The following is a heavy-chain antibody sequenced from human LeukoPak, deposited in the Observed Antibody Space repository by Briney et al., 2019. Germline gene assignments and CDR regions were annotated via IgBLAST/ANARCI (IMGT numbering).Heavy chain of an antibody. CDR2: ISYDGSNK. CDR1: GFTFSSYG. Sequence: GRSLRLSCAASGFTFSSYGMHWVRQAPGKGPEWVAVISYDGSNKYYADSVKGRFTISRDNSKNTLYLQMNSLRAEDTAVYYCAKVGIPAATRSWFDPWGQGTLVTVSS. J-gene: IGHJ5*02. D-gene: IGHD2-2*01. CDR3: AKVGIPAATRSWFDP. V-gene: IGHV3-30*18.